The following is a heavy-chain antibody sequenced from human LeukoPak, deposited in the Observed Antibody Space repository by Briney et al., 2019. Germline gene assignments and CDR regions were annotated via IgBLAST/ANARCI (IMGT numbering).Heavy chain of an antibody. D-gene: IGHD5-18*01. CDR1: GFTFSDYY. CDR2: ISSSGHII. Sequence: GGSLRLSCAASGFTFSDYYMSWIRQAPGKGLQWVSYISSSGHIIYYADSVKGRFTISRDNSKNTLYLQVNSLRAEDTAVYYCARGWDTAMAAYFDYWGQGTLVTVSS. V-gene: IGHV3-11*04. J-gene: IGHJ4*02. CDR3: ARGWDTAMAAYFDY.